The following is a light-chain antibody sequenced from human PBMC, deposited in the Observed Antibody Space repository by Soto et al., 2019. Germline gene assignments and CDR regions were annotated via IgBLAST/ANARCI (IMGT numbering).Light chain of an antibody. Sequence: EIVMTQSPATLSVSPGERATLSCRASQSVSINLAWFQQKPGQAPRLLIHRAFTRDTDIPARFSGSGSGTEFTLTISSLQSEDLAVYYCQQYNDWPRTVGQGTKVDIK. CDR3: QQYNDWPRT. J-gene: IGKJ1*01. V-gene: IGKV3-15*01. CDR2: RAF. CDR1: QSVSIN.